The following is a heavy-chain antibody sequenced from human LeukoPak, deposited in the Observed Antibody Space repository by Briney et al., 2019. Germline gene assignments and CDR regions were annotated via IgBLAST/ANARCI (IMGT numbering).Heavy chain of an antibody. CDR2: INPNSGGT. D-gene: IGHD2-2*01. CDR3: ARERDIVVVPAAITIGMDV. J-gene: IGHJ6*02. V-gene: IGHV1-2*02. CDR1: GYTLTGYY. Sequence: ASVKVSCKASGYTLTGYYMHWVRQAPGQGLEWMGWINPNSGGTNYAQKFQGRVTMTRDTSISTAYMELSRLRSDATAVYYCARERDIVVVPAAITIGMDVWGQGTTVTVSS.